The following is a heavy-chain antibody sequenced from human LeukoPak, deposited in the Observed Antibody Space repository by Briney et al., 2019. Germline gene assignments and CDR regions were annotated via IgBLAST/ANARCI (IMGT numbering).Heavy chain of an antibody. CDR3: ARDSTSGILTGYTNYGMDV. V-gene: IGHV4-34*01. CDR2: INHSGST. CDR1: GGSFSGYY. D-gene: IGHD3-9*01. Sequence: KPSETLSLTCAVYGGSFSGYYWSWIRQPPGKGLEWIGEINHSGSTNYNPSLKSRVTISVDTSKNQFSLKLSSVTAADTAVYYCARDSTSGILTGYTNYGMDVWGQGTTVTVSS. J-gene: IGHJ6*02.